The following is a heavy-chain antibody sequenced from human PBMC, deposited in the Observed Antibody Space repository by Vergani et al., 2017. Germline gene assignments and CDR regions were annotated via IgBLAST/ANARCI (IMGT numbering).Heavy chain of an antibody. J-gene: IGHJ4*02. CDR2: IRSGGSP. V-gene: IGHV3-23*01. D-gene: IGHD2/OR15-2a*01. CDR3: AKSLSASGDF. CDR1: GFNFSKSA. Sequence: EVQLLESGGGLVQPEGSLRLSCAASGFNFSKSAMSWVRQAPGKGLEWVSAIRSGGSPHYADSVKGRFTISRDNSKNTVDLQIDSLRAEDTAIYYCAKSLSASGDFWGQGTRVTVSS.